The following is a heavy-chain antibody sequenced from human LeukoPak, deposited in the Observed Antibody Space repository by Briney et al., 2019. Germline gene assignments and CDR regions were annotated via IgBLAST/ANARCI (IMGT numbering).Heavy chain of an antibody. CDR2: IKSKTDGGTT. CDR3: TTDLAGIVVVVP. CDR1: GFTFSNAW. J-gene: IGHJ5*02. Sequence: AGGSLRLSCAGSGFTFSNAWMSWVRQAPGKGLEWVGRIKSKTDGGTTDYAAPVKGRFTISRDDSKNTLYLQMNSLKTEDTAVYYCTTDLAGIVVVVPWGQGTLVTVSS. D-gene: IGHD2-15*01. V-gene: IGHV3-15*01.